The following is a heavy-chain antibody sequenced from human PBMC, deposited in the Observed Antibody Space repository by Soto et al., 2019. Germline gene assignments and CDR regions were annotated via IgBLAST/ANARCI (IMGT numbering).Heavy chain of an antibody. CDR1: GFTFSSYA. D-gene: IGHD3-9*01. V-gene: IGHV3-23*01. J-gene: IGHJ6*02. CDR2: ISGSGGST. CDR3: AWDILTDFHYYYGMDV. Sequence: PGGSLRLSCAASGFTFSSYAMSWVRQAPGKGLEWVSAISGSGGSTYYADSVKGRFTISRDNSKNTLYLQMNSLRAEDTAVYYCAWDILTDFHYYYGMDVWGQGTTVTVSS.